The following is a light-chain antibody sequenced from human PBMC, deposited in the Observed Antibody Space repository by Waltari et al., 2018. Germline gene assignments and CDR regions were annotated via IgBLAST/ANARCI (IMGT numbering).Light chain of an antibody. V-gene: IGKV3-20*01. CDR3: QKYGTLPAT. CDR2: DAS. J-gene: IGKJ1*01. CDR1: QSVSRT. Sequence: EIVLTQSPGTLSLSPGERATLSCRARQSVSRTLAWYQQKPGQAPRLLIYDASSRATGIPDRFSGSGSGTDFSLTISRLEPEDFAVYYCQKYGTLPATFGQGTKVEI.